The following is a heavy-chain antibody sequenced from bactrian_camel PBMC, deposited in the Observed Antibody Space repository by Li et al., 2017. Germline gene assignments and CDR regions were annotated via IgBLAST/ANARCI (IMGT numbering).Heavy chain of an antibody. CDR3: AARGPYCYTKLSVRDFTY. V-gene: IGHV3S55*01. CDR2: IDRAGSP. J-gene: IGHJ6*01. Sequence: HVQLVESGGGSVQAGGSLRISCTASGVTDRRHCMGWFRQAPGKAREGVAAIDRAGSPTYTYSVKDRFTISKDSAQNTLYLQMNNLKPEDTAMYYCAARGPYCYTKLSVRDFTYWGQGTQVTV. D-gene: IGHD2*01. CDR1: GVTDRRHC.